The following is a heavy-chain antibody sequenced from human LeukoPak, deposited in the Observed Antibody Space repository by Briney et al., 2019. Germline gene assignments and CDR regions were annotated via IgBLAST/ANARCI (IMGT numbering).Heavy chain of an antibody. J-gene: IGHJ4*02. CDR3: AKGPRRITMIVVVTTGY. V-gene: IGHV3-23*01. D-gene: IGHD3-22*01. CDR1: GFTFSSYA. CDR2: ISGSGGST. Sequence: PGGSLRLSCAASGFTFSSYAMSWVRQAPGKGLVLVSAISGSGGSTYYADSVKGRFTISRDNSKNTLYLQMNSLRAEDTAVYYCAKGPRRITMIVVVTTGYWGQGTLVTVSS.